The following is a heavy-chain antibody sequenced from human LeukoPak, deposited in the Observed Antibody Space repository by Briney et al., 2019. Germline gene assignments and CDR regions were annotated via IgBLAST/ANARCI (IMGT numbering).Heavy chain of an antibody. V-gene: IGHV3-48*03. Sequence: GGSLRLSCAASGVTFSSYEMNWVRQAPGKGLEWVSYISSSGSTIYYADSVKGRFTISRDNAKNLLYLQMNSLRAEDTAVYYCARDLQCGGDCHYDALDIWGQGTLVTVSS. CDR2: ISSSGSTI. J-gene: IGHJ3*02. CDR3: ARDLQCGGDCHYDALDI. D-gene: IGHD2-21*02. CDR1: GVTFSSYE.